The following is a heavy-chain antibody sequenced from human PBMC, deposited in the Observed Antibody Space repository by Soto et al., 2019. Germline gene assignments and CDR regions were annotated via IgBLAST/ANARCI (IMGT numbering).Heavy chain of an antibody. CDR2: INPNSGGT. CDR1: GYTFTGYY. D-gene: IGHD2-15*01. V-gene: IGHV1-2*04. J-gene: IGHJ3*02. CDR3: ARDQDAAFDI. Sequence: GASVKVSCKASGYTFTGYYMHWVRQAPGQGLEWMGWINPNSGGTNYAQKFQGWVTITRDTSISTAYMELSRLRSDDTAVYYCARDQDAAFDIWGQGTMVTVSS.